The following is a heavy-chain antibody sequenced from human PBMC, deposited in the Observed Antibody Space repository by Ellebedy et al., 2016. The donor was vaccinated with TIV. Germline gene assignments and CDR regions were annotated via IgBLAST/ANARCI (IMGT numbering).Heavy chain of an antibody. J-gene: IGHJ3*02. V-gene: IGHV3-66*01. CDR2: IAIDSPT. CDR1: ELTVTSNF. D-gene: IGHD3-10*01. Sequence: GESLKISCAASELTVTSNFMSWVRQAPGKGLAWVSTIAIDSPTYYADSVKGRFTISRDNSKNTLDIQMNSLRAEDTAVYYCARETYNDVDLKLWGIFDIWGQGTMVTVSS. CDR3: ARETYNDVDLKLWGIFDI.